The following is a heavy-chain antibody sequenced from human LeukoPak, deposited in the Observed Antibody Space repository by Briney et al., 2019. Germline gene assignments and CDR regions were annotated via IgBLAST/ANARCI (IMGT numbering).Heavy chain of an antibody. Sequence: PGGSLRLSCAASGITFSSNSMNWVRQAPGKGLEWVSSISSSSSYIYHADSVKGRFTISRDNAKNSLYLQMNSLRAEDTAVYYCARGRASGDNYFDYWGQGTLVTVSS. CDR3: ARGRASGDNYFDY. CDR1: GITFSSNS. CDR2: ISSSSSYI. D-gene: IGHD4-17*01. V-gene: IGHV3-21*01. J-gene: IGHJ4*02.